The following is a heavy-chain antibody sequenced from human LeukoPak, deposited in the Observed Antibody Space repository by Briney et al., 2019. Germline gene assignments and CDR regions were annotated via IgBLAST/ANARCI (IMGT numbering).Heavy chain of an antibody. CDR3: ARYYYDGSGYYPVADY. V-gene: IGHV4-4*07. Sequence: PSETLSLTCTVSGGSISSYYWNWIRQPAGKGLEWIGRISTSGSTNYNPSLKSRVTMSVDTSKNQFSLKLSSVTAADTAVYYCARYYYDGSGYYPVADYWGQGTLVTVSS. D-gene: IGHD3-22*01. J-gene: IGHJ4*02. CDR2: ISTSGST. CDR1: GGSISSYY.